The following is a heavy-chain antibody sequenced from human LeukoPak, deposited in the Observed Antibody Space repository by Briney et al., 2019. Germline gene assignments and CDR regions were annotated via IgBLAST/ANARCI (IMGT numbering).Heavy chain of an antibody. J-gene: IGHJ6*02. Sequence: PGRSLRLSCAASGFTFSSYGMHWVRQAPGKGLEWVAVIWYDGSNKYYADSVKGRFTISRDNSKNTLYLQMNSLRAEDTAVYYCAIDGLRYYYGSGSYVFHYGMDVWGQGTTVTVSS. D-gene: IGHD3-10*01. V-gene: IGHV3-33*01. CDR1: GFTFSSYG. CDR3: AIDGLRYYYGSGSYVFHYGMDV. CDR2: IWYDGSNK.